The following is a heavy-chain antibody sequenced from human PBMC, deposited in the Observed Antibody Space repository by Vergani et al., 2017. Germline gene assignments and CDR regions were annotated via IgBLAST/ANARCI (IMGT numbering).Heavy chain of an antibody. CDR2: INHSGTI. CDR1: GGSLSGYY. Sequence: QVQLQQWGPGLLKPSETLSLTCAVYGGSLSGYYWSWIRLAPGKGLEWIGEINHSGTINYNPTLKSPFNVSIDTSRDHFSLKLRSVSAADTALYFCARRAERWETLLRDDFDVWGQGTFVTVSP. D-gene: IGHD1-26*01. CDR3: ARRAERWETLLRDDFDV. V-gene: IGHV4-34*01. J-gene: IGHJ3*01.